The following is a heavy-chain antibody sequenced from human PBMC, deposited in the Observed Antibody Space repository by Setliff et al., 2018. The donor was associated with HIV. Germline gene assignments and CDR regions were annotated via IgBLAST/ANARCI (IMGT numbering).Heavy chain of an antibody. Sequence: SVKVSCKASGGTFSSYTINWVRQAPGQGLEWMGGILPMLNIANFTQKFQGRVTITADKSTDTAYMELSSLRYEATAVYYCAREIPDYYDILTGYNIPNAFDIWGQGTMVTVSS. CDR3: AREIPDYYDILTGYNIPNAFDI. D-gene: IGHD3-9*01. V-gene: IGHV1-69*10. CDR2: ILPMLNIA. J-gene: IGHJ3*02. CDR1: GGTFSSYT.